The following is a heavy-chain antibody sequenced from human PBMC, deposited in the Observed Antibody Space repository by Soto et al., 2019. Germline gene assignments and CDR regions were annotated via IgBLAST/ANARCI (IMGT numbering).Heavy chain of an antibody. D-gene: IGHD3-10*01. Sequence: KPSETLSLTCTVSGGSISSYYWSWIRQPPGKGLEWIGYIYYSGSTNYNPSLKSRVTISVDTSKNQFSLKLSSVTAADTAVYYCARRVMVRGVIGNWFDPWGQGTLVTVSS. J-gene: IGHJ5*02. V-gene: IGHV4-59*08. CDR3: ARRVMVRGVIGNWFDP. CDR1: GGSISSYY. CDR2: IYYSGST.